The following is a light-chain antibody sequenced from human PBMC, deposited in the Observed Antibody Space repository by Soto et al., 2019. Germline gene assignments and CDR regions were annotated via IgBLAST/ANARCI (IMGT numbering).Light chain of an antibody. V-gene: IGKV3-20*01. J-gene: IGKJ4*01. CDR3: QQYGGSPRVT. CDR2: SAS. Sequence: EIVLTQSPGTLSLSPGERVTLSCRASQSVSSNYLAWYQQKPGQAPRLLIYSASSRATGIPDRFSGSGSGSDFTLTISRLEPEYFAVYYCQQYGGSPRVTFGGGTKVEIK. CDR1: QSVSSNY.